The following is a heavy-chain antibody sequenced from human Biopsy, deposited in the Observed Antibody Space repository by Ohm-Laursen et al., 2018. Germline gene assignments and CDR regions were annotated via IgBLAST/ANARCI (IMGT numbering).Heavy chain of an antibody. CDR3: VRGVDYYDPYHYYALDA. J-gene: IGHJ6*02. CDR2: INHSGRT. D-gene: IGHD3-22*01. Sequence: GTLSLTCAVYGESFNGYYWSWIRQTPGKGLEWIGEINHSGRTNYNPSLKSRVTISVDTSKNQFSLKVRSVTAAGTAVYYCVRGVDYYDPYHYYALDAWGQGTTVTVSS. CDR1: GESFNGYY. V-gene: IGHV4-34*01.